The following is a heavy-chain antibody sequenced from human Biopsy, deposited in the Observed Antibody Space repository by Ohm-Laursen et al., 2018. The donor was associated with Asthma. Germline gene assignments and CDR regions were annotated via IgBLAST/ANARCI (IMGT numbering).Heavy chain of an antibody. V-gene: IGHV2-70*04. CDR2: IDWDDDK. D-gene: IGHD6-13*01. CDR1: GLSLSKTGMR. CDR3: AREQQLGNFDY. J-gene: IGHJ4*02. Sequence: TQTLTLTCTLSGLSLSKTGMRVSWIRQPPGKALEWLARIDWDDDKFYSASLKTRLTISKDTSKNQVVLTMTTMDPVDTATYYCAREQQLGNFDYWGQGTLVTVPS.